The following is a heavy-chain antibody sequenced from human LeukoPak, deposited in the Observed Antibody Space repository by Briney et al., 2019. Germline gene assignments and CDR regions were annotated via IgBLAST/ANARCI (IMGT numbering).Heavy chain of an antibody. J-gene: IGHJ4*02. CDR1: GFTFSSYW. V-gene: IGHV3-74*01. CDR3: AKQSLYYYDSSGYPALFDY. D-gene: IGHD3-22*01. Sequence: LTGGSLRLSCAASGFTFSSYWMHWVRQAPGKGLVWVSRINSDASSTSYADSVKGRFTISRDNSKNTLYLQMNSLRAEDTAVYYCAKQSLYYYDSSGYPALFDYWGQGTLVTVSS. CDR2: INSDASST.